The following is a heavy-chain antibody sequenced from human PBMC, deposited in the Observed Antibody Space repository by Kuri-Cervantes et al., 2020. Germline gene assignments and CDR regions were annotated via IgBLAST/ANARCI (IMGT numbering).Heavy chain of an antibody. CDR3: ARGPTATTDY. CDR1: GGSVSSGSYY. D-gene: IGHD4-17*01. J-gene: IGHJ4*02. V-gene: IGHV4-61*01. CDR2: IYYSGST. Sequence: SETLSLTCTVSGGSVSSGSYYWSWIRQPPGKGLEWIGYIYYSGSTNYNPSLKSRVTMSVDTSKNQFSLKLSSVSAADTAVYYCARGPTATTDYWGQGTLVTVSS.